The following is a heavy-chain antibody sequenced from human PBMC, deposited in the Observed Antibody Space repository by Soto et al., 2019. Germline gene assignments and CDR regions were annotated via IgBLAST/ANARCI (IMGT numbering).Heavy chain of an antibody. D-gene: IGHD3-16*01. CDR3: AAGVGEVGGYTMLYGMDV. Sequence: QVQLVQSGAEVKKPGASVKVSCKASGYNFTSYGISWVRQAPEQGLEWMGWISAYNGNTNYAQKLQGRVTMTTDTNPRTGYMELRSVRYDDTAVYDCAAGVGEVGGYTMLYGMDVWGQRTTVTVSS. V-gene: IGHV1-18*04. CDR2: ISAYNGNT. CDR1: GYNFTSYG. J-gene: IGHJ6*02.